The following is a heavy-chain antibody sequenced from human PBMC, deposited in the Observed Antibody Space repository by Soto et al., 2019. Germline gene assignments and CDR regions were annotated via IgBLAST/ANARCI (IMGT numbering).Heavy chain of an antibody. CDR2: INAGNGNT. CDR3: ARDLGGWPDY. J-gene: IGHJ4*02. Sequence: ASVKVSCKASGYTFTSYAIHWVRQAPGQRLEWMGWINAGNGNTKYSQKFQDRVTITRDTSASTAYMELSSLRSEDAAVYYCARDLGGWPDYWGQGTLVTAPQ. D-gene: IGHD6-19*01. CDR1: GYTFTSYA. V-gene: IGHV1-3*01.